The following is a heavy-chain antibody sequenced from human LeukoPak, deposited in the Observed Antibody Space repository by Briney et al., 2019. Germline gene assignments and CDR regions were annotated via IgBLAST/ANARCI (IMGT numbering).Heavy chain of an antibody. CDR3: AGGLGWLIDY. CDR2: IEQDGGEK. V-gene: IGHV3-7*04. J-gene: IGHJ4*02. Sequence: PGGSLTLSCAASGFTFSNYWMNWVRQAPGKGLEWVVNIEQDGGEKNYVDSVKGRFTISRDNAKNSLYLQMNSLRAEDTAVYYCAGGLGWLIDYWGQGTLVTVSS. D-gene: IGHD2-15*01. CDR1: GFTFSNYW.